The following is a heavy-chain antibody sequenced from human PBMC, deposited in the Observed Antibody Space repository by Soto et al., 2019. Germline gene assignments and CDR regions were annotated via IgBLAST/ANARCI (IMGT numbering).Heavy chain of an antibody. V-gene: IGHV1-8*01. CDR3: GREEGGYYDY. J-gene: IGHJ4*02. CDR1: GYTFTSYD. Sequence: QVQLVQSGAEVKKPGASVKVSCKASGYTFTSYDINWVRQATGQGLEWMGWMNPNSGNTGHAQKFQGRVTMTRNTSTRTAYMQLSSMRSEETVVYYCGREEGGYYDYWGQGTLVTVSS. CDR2: MNPNSGNT. D-gene: IGHD2-15*01.